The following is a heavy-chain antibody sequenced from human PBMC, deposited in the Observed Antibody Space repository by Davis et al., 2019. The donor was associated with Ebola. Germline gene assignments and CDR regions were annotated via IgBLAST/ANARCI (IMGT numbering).Heavy chain of an antibody. CDR2: IYSGGST. Sequence: GESLKISCAASGFTVSSNYMSWVRQAPGKGLEWVSVIYSGGSTYYADSVKGRFTISRDNSKNTLYLQMNSLRAEDTAVYYCARDRSGFYGMDVWGKGTTVTVSS. CDR1: GFTVSSNY. CDR3: ARDRSGFYGMDV. V-gene: IGHV3-53*01. J-gene: IGHJ6*04.